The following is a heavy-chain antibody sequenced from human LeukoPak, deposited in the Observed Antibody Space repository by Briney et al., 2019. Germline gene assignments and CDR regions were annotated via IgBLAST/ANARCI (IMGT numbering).Heavy chain of an antibody. CDR1: GYSFTGYW. CDR3: AIHDDLGYCSSTSRSPNYYMDV. D-gene: IGHD2-2*01. CDR2: IYPGASDT. Sequence: GESLKISCKGSGYSFTGYWIGWVRQMPGKGLEWMGIIYPGASDTRYSPSFQGQVTISADKSISTAYLQWSSLKASDTAMYYCAIHDDLGYCSSTSRSPNYYMDVWGKGTTVTVSS. J-gene: IGHJ6*03. V-gene: IGHV5-51*01.